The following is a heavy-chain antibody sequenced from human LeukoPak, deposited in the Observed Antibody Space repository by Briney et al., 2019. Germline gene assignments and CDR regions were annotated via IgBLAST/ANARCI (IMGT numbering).Heavy chain of an antibody. CDR1: GYTFTGYY. CDR2: INPNSGGT. V-gene: IGHV1-2*06. CDR3: AREGELRGYFDY. J-gene: IGHJ4*02. D-gene: IGHD1-26*01. Sequence: ASVKVSCKASGYTFTGYYMHWVRQAPGQGLEWMGRINPNSGGTNYAQKFQGRVTMTTDTSTSTAYMELRSLRSDDTAVYYCAREGELRGYFDYWGQGTLVTVSS.